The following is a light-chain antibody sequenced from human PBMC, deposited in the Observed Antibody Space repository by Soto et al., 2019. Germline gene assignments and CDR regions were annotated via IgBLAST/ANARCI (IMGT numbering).Light chain of an antibody. J-gene: IGKJ1*01. V-gene: IGKV3-20*01. Sequence: EIVLTQSPCSLSFXXVXXXXXXXISSQSVSSSYLAWYQQKPGQAPRLLIYGASSRATGIPDRFSGSGSGTDFTLTISRLEPEDFAVYYCQQYGSSPRTFGQGTKVDI. CDR3: QQYGSSPRT. CDR1: QSVSSSY. CDR2: GAS.